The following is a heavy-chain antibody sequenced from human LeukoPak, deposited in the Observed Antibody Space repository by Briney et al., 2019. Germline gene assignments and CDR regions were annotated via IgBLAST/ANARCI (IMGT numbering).Heavy chain of an antibody. CDR1: GFTFSSYW. D-gene: IGHD5-24*01. Sequence: PGGSLRLSCAASGFTFSSYWMHWVRHAPGKGLVWVSRINSDGSSTSYADSVKGRFTISRDNAKNTLYLQMSSLRAEDTAVYYCAREGRNDYNMFGGQGTLVTVSS. J-gene: IGHJ4*02. CDR2: INSDGSST. V-gene: IGHV3-74*01. CDR3: AREGRNDYNMF.